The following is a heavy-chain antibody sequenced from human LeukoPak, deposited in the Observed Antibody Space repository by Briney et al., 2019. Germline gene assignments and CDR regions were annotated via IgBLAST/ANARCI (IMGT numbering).Heavy chain of an antibody. D-gene: IGHD3-9*01. CDR1: GYTFTSYA. CDR3: ARIRYDILTGYPDY. V-gene: IGHV1-3*01. J-gene: IGHJ4*02. CDR2: INAGNGNT. Sequence: ASVKVSCKASGYTFTSYAMHWVRQAPGQRLEWMGWINAGNGNTKYSQKFQGRVTITGDTSASTAYMELSSLRSEDTAVYYCARIRYDILTGYPDYWGQGTLVTVSS.